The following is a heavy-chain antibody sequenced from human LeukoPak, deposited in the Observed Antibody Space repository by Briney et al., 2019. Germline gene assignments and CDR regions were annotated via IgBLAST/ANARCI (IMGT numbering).Heavy chain of an antibody. CDR1: GFTFSSYA. D-gene: IGHD3-10*01. CDR2: ISGSGGST. J-gene: IGHJ4*02. Sequence: PGGSLRLSCAASGFTFSSYAMSWVRQAPGKGLEWVSAISGSGGSTYYADSVKGRFTISRDDSKNTLYLQMNSLRAEDTAVYYCANHYGSGSYPSFYWGQGTLVNVFS. V-gene: IGHV3-23*01. CDR3: ANHYGSGSYPSFY.